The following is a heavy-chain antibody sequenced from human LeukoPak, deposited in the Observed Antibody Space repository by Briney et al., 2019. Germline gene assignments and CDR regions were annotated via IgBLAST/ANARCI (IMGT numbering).Heavy chain of an antibody. D-gene: IGHD3-10*01. CDR1: GGSISSGSYY. CDR2: IYTSGST. J-gene: IGHJ5*02. CDR3: ARVWIVVPNWFDP. V-gene: IGHV4-61*02. Sequence: SETLSLTCTVSGGSISSGSYYWSWIRQPAGKGLEWIGRIYTSGSTNYNPSLKSRVTISVDTSKNQFSLKLSSVTAADTAVYYCARVWIVVPNWFDPWGQGTLVTVSS.